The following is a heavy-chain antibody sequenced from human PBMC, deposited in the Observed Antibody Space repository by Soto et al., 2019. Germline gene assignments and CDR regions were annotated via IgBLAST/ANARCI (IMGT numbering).Heavy chain of an antibody. CDR2: IHPGDSET. Sequence: GESLKISCKGSGYSFTSYWIGWVRQMSGKGLEWKGIIHPGDSETRYSPSFQGKVTISADKSISTAYLQWSSLKVSDTVMYYCARGYGDYVLDYWGQGTLVTVSS. CDR3: ARGYGDYVLDY. CDR1: GYSFTSYW. V-gene: IGHV5-51*01. J-gene: IGHJ4*02. D-gene: IGHD4-17*01.